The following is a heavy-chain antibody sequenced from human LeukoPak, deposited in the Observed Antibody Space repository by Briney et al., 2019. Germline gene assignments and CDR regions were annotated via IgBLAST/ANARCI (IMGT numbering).Heavy chain of an antibody. CDR2: ISGSGGST. J-gene: IGHJ4*02. D-gene: IGHD6-13*01. CDR3: AKSYSSSWYNLDY. CDR1: GFTFSSYA. V-gene: IGHV3-23*01. Sequence: GGSLRLSCAASGFTFSSYAMSWVRQAAGKGLEWVSAISGSGGSTYYADSVKGRFTISRDNSKNTLYLQMNSLRAEDTAVYYCAKSYSSSWYNLDYWGQGTLVTVSS.